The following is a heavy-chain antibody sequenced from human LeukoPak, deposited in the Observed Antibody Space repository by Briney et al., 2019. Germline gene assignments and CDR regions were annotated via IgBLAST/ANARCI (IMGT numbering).Heavy chain of an antibody. D-gene: IGHD3-3*02. Sequence: GGSLRLSCAASGFTVSSNYMSWVRQAPGKGLEWVSVIYSGGSTYYADSVKGRFTISRDNSKNTLYLQMNSLRAEDTAVYYCAKEGGYWNFWSGGIFDYWGQGTLVTVSS. V-gene: IGHV3-53*01. CDR3: AKEGGYWNFWSGGIFDY. J-gene: IGHJ4*02. CDR2: IYSGGST. CDR1: GFTVSSNY.